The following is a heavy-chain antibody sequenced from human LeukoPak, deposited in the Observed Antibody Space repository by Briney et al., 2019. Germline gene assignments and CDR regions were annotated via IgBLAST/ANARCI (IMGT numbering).Heavy chain of an antibody. CDR3: ARHVPQFDYTRRGYFDY. CDR2: IYYSGST. V-gene: IGHV4-39*01. J-gene: IGHJ4*02. Sequence: KSSETLSLTCTVSGGSISSSSYYWGWIRQPPGKGLEWIGSIYYSGSTYYNPSLKSRVTISVDTSKSQFSLKLSSVTAADTAAYYCARHVPQFDYTRRGYFDYWGQGTLVTVSS. D-gene: IGHD4-11*01. CDR1: GGSISSSSYY.